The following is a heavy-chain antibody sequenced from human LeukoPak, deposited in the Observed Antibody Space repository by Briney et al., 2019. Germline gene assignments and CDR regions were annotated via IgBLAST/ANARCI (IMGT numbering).Heavy chain of an antibody. CDR2: IYPGDSDT. J-gene: IGHJ4*02. CDR1: DYTFSSYW. V-gene: IGHV5-51*01. D-gene: IGHD6-19*01. Sequence: ASVTVSCTASDYTFSSYWIGWVRQMPGKGLEWMGIIYPGDSDTRYSPSFQGQVTISADKSISTAYLQWSSLKASDTAMYYCAARMAGDQGFDYWGQGTLVTVSS. CDR3: AARMAGDQGFDY.